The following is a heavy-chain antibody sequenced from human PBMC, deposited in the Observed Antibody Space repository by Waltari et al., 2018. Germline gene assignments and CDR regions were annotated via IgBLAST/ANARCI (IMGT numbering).Heavy chain of an antibody. CDR1: GGSFSGYY. CDR2: INHSGST. CDR3: ARGYSNSY. J-gene: IGHJ4*02. V-gene: IGHV4-34*01. D-gene: IGHD6-13*01. Sequence: QVQLQQWGAGLLKPSETLSLTCAVYGGSFSGYYWSWIRQPPGKGMEWIGEINHSGSTNYNPSLKSRVTISVDTSKNQVSPKLSSVTAADTAVYYCARGYSNSYWGQGTLVTVSS.